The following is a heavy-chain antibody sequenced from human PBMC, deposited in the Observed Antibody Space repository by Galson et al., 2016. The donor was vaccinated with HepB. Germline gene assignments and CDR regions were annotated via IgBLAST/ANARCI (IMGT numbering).Heavy chain of an antibody. J-gene: IGHJ4*02. CDR2: IWYDGSYK. CDR3: ARVEGHGSKWYRAPHFDA. D-gene: IGHD6-13*01. V-gene: IGHV3-33*01. CDR1: GFAFSRYT. Sequence: SLRLSCAPSGFAFSRYTMHWVRQAPGKGLEWVSGIWYDGSYKHYGHSVKGRFTISRDNSKNTLLLQMNSLRSEDTAVYYCARVEGHGSKWYRAPHFDAWGQGTLVTVSS.